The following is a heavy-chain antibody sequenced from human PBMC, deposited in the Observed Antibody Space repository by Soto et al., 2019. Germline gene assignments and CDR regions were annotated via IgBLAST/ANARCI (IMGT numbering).Heavy chain of an antibody. V-gene: IGHV3-23*01. CDR3: AKGFGGSSGWYYFDY. J-gene: IGHJ4*02. D-gene: IGHD6-19*01. CDR1: GFTFSSYA. CDR2: ISGSGGVT. Sequence: GGSLRLSCAAPGFTFSSYAMTWVRQAPGKGLEWVSSISGSGGVTYYADSVKGRFTISRDNSKNTLYLQMNSLRADDTAVYYCAKGFGGSSGWYYFDYWGQGTLVTVSS.